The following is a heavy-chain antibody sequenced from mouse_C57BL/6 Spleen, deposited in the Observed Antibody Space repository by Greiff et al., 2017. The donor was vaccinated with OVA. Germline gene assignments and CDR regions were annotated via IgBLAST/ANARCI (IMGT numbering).Heavy chain of an antibody. CDR2: IYPGDGDT. V-gene: IGHV1-82*01. Sequence: QVQLQQSGPELVKPGASVKISCKASGYAFSSSWMNWVKQRPGKGLEWIGRIYPGDGDTNYNGKVKGKATLTADKSSSTAYMQLSSLTSEDAAVYVCSREAIYYDDDGAMDYWGQGTSVTVSA. CDR1: GYAFSSSW. CDR3: SREAIYYDDDGAMDY. J-gene: IGHJ4*01. D-gene: IGHD2-4*01.